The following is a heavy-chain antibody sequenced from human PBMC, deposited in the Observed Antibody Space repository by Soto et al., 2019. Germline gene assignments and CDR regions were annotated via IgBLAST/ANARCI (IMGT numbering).Heavy chain of an antibody. J-gene: IGHJ4*02. D-gene: IGHD2-21*02. CDR2: ISAYNGNT. V-gene: IGHV1-18*04. CDR1: GYTFTSYG. Sequence: ASVKVSCKASGYTFTSYGIGWVRQAPGQGLEWMGWISAYNGNTNYAQKFQGRVTMTTDTSTSTVYMELSSLRSEDTAVYYCARDGDVVVTAIPDYWGQGTLVTVSS. CDR3: ARDGDVVVTAIPDY.